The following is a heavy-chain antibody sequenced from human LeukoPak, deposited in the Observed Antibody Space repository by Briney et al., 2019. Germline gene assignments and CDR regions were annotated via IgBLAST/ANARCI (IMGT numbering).Heavy chain of an antibody. CDR2: INPNSGGT. CDR1: GYTFTGYY. V-gene: IGHV1-2*02. J-gene: IGHJ4*02. CDR3: ARGRGYSYGPYYFDY. D-gene: IGHD5-18*01. Sequence: ASVKVSCKASGYTFTGYYMHWVRQAPGQGLEWMGWINPNSGGTNYAQKFQGRVTMTRDTSINTAYMELSRLRSDDTAVYYCARGRGYSYGPYYFDYWGQGTLVTVSS.